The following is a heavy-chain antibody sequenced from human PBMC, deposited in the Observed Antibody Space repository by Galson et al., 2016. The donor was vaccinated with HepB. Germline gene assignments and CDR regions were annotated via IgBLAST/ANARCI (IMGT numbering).Heavy chain of an antibody. V-gene: IGHV1-18*04. CDR3: ARAGDAFDM. CDR1: GYIFTSYG. CDR2: ISAYNGKT. Sequence: SVKVSCKASGYIFTSYGITWVRQAPGQGLEWMGWISAYNGKTEYAQKMQDRLILTTDASTSTAHMELRSLRSDDTALYYCARAGDAFDMWGQGTMVTVSS. J-gene: IGHJ3*02.